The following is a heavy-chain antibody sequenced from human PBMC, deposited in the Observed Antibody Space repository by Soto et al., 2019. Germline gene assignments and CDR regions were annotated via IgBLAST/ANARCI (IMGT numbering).Heavy chain of an antibody. CDR1: GFNFSDQY. V-gene: IGHV3-11*06. CDR2: ISGSSRYT. D-gene: IGHD6-19*01. J-gene: IGHJ4*02. CDR3: ARHTSGWHYYDY. Sequence: GGALRVSCAASGFNFSDQYMNWVRQAPGKGLEWVSYISGSSRYTNFADSVKGRFTISRDNAKNSLYLQMNSLRVEDTAVYYCARHTSGWHYYDYWGQGTPVTVSS.